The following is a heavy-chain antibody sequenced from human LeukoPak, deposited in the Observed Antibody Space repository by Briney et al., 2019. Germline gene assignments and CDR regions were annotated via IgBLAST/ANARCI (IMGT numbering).Heavy chain of an antibody. Sequence: GGSLRLSCAASGFTFSDYYMSGIRQAPGKGLEWVSSISISGSTIYYADSLKGRFTISRDNAKNSLYLQMNSLRAEDTAVYYCASGELLMNDYWGQGTLVTVSS. CDR3: ASGELLMNDY. V-gene: IGHV3-11*01. CDR1: GFTFSDYY. D-gene: IGHD1-26*01. J-gene: IGHJ4*02. CDR2: ISISGSTI.